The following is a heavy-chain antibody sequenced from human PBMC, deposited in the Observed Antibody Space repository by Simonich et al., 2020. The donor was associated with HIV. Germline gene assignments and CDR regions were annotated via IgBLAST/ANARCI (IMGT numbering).Heavy chain of an antibody. CDR1: GGSFRGYY. Sequence: QVQLQQWGAELLKPSETLSITCAVYGGSFRGYYWSWSPQTPGKGLEWIEKINNIGSISYNPSLKSRVTISVDTSKSQFSLKVSSVTAADTAVYYCARNGLAARPDTSEVDYWGQGTLVTVSS. CDR3: ARNGLAARPDTSEVDY. J-gene: IGHJ4*02. D-gene: IGHD6-6*01. CDR2: INNIGSI. V-gene: IGHV4-34*01.